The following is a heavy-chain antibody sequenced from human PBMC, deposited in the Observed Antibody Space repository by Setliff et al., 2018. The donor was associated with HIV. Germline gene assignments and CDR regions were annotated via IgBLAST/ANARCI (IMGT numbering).Heavy chain of an antibody. CDR2: INFSGTT. CDR1: RGPFSGYF. D-gene: IGHD3-3*01. CDR3: VRGGGEHYSLFSGYYTPWGDF. J-gene: IGHJ4*02. V-gene: IGHV4-34*01. Sequence: SETLSLTCGVFRGPFSGYFWSWIRQSPGRGLEWIGEINFSGTTNYNPSLKSRVTISIDTSKERFSLNLTSVTAADTATYYCVRGGGEHYSLFSGYYTPWGDFWGQGTLVTVSS.